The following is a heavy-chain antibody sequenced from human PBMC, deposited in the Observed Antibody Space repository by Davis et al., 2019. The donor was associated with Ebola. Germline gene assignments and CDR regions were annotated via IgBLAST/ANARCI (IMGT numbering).Heavy chain of an antibody. CDR1: GGSISSSSYY. Sequence: SETLSLTCTVSGGSISSSSYYWGWIRQPPGKGLEWIGSIFYSGSTYYNPSLKSRVTISVDTSKNQFSLKVTSVTAADTAVYYCASPPRGPWGQGTLVTVSS. CDR2: IFYSGST. J-gene: IGHJ4*02. V-gene: IGHV4-39*01. D-gene: IGHD3-10*01. CDR3: ASPPRGP.